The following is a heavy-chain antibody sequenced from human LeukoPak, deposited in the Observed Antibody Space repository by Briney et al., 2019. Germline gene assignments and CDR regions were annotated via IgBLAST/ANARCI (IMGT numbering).Heavy chain of an antibody. Sequence: GGSLRLSCAASGYTFSSYGMHWVRQAPGKGLEWLANIKEDGGKENYVDSVKGRFTISRDNAKNSVYLQLNSLRVEDTALYYCTRDRAYSAFDFWGQGTMATVSS. CDR3: TRDRAYSAFDF. CDR2: IKEDGGKE. D-gene: IGHD4-11*01. CDR1: GYTFSSYG. V-gene: IGHV3-7*01. J-gene: IGHJ3*01.